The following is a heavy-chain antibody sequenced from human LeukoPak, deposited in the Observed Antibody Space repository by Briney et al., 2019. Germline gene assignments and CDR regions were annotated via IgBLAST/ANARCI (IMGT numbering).Heavy chain of an antibody. D-gene: IGHD2/OR15-2a*01. V-gene: IGHV7-4-1*02. CDR3: ARVSPGDRLLHYYYYYMDV. CDR1: GYTFTGYY. Sequence: GASVKVSCKASGYTFTGYYMHWVRQAPGQGLEWMGWINTNTGNPTYAQGFTGRFVFSLDTSVSTAYLQISSLKAEDTAVYYCARVSPGDRLLHYYYYYMDVWGKGTTVTVSS. J-gene: IGHJ6*03. CDR2: INTNTGNP.